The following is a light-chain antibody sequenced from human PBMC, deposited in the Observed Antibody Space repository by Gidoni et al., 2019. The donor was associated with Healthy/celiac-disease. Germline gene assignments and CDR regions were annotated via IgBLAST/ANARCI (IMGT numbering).Light chain of an antibody. Sequence: SYELTQPPSVSVSPGQTARITCSGDALQKKYAYWYQQKSGQAPVLVIYEDSKRPSGIPERFSGSSSGTMATLTISGAQVEDEADYYCYSTDSSGPWVFGGGTKLTVL. V-gene: IGLV3-10*01. J-gene: IGLJ3*02. CDR1: ALQKKY. CDR2: EDS. CDR3: YSTDSSGPWV.